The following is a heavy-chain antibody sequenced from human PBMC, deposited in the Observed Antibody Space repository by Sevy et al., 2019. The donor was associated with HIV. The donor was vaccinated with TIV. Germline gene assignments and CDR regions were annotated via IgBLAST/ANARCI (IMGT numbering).Heavy chain of an antibody. CDR1: GFTFSTYS. D-gene: IGHD2-2*01. CDR2: ISSRSSTI. V-gene: IGHV3-48*01. CDR3: ARRILCSSTSCYGMDV. J-gene: IGHJ6*02. Sequence: RGYLRLSCAASGFTFSTYSMNWVRQAPGKGLEWVSYISSRSSTIYYVDSVKGRFTISRDNAKNSLYLLLNSLRAEDTAVYYCARRILCSSTSCYGMDVWGQGTTVIVSS.